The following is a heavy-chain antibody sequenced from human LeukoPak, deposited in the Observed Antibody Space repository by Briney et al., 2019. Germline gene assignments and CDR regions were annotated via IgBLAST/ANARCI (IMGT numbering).Heavy chain of an antibody. CDR1: GFSFSSYG. CDR2: IRYDANIE. J-gene: IGHJ4*02. D-gene: IGHD2-21*02. Sequence: PGGSLRLSCAVSGFSFSSYGMHWVRQAPGKGLEWVAFIRYDANIEYYADSVKGRFTISRDNSKNTLYLQMNSLRAEDTAVYYCAKGPGGYCGGDCSPGYWGQGTLVTVSS. V-gene: IGHV3-30*02. CDR3: AKGPGGYCGGDCSPGY.